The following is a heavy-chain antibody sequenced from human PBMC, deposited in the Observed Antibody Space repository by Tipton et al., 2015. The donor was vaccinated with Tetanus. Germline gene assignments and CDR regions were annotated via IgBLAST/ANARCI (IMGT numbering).Heavy chain of an antibody. D-gene: IGHD6-19*01. CDR1: GYTFSNYG. CDR3: ARLVRQWPVPEDY. Sequence: QSGAEVKRPGASVKVSCKASGYTFSNYGINWVRQAPGQGLEWMGWNSGYNGNTNYAQKLQGRVTMTTDTSTNTAYMELRSLRSDDTAVYYCARLVRQWPVPEDYWGQGTLVTVSS. V-gene: IGHV1-18*01. CDR2: NSGYNGNT. J-gene: IGHJ4*02.